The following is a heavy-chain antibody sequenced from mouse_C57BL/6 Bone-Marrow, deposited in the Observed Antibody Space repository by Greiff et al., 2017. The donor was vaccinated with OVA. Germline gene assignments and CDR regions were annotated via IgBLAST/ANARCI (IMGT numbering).Heavy chain of an antibody. J-gene: IGHJ2*01. V-gene: IGHV5-17*01. D-gene: IGHD3-1*01. CDR3: ARRGYSYYFDD. CDR2: ISSGSSTI. Sequence: EVKLMESGGGLVKPGGSLKLSCAASGFTFSDYGMHWVRQAPEKGLEWVAYISSGSSTIYYADTVKGRFTISRDNAKNTLFLQMTSLRSEDTAMYDCARRGYSYYFDDWGQGTTLTVSS. CDR1: GFTFSDYG.